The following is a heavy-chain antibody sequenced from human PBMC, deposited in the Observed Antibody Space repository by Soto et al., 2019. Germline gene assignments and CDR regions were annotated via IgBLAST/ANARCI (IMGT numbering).Heavy chain of an antibody. CDR3: ARSVAVPGEHIDY. CDR1: GGSISGSY. V-gene: IGHV4-59*01. CDR2: VYYTGST. D-gene: IGHD6-19*01. J-gene: IGHJ4*02. Sequence: PSETLSLTCSVSGGSISGSYWSWIRQSPGKGLEWLGYVYYTGSTNYSPSLRGRVSISVDTSKNEFSLRLSSETAADTAVYFCARSVAVPGEHIDYWGQGTQVTVYS.